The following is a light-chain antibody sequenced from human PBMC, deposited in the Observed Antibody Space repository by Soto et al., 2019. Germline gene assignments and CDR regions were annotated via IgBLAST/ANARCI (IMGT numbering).Light chain of an antibody. V-gene: IGKV3-20*01. CDR2: GAS. J-gene: IGKJ2*01. Sequence: EIVLLQSPVTLSLSPGERATLSCRASQSVANNYLAWYQQKPGQAPRLLIYGASSRATGVPDRFSGSGSGTDFTLTIPRLEPEDFAVYYCQQYGISPLMYTFGQGTKLGVK. CDR3: QQYGISPLMYT. CDR1: QSVANNY.